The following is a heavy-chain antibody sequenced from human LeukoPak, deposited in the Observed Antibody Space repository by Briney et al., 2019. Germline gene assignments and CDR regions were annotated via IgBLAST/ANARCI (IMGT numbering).Heavy chain of an antibody. CDR2: IYYSGST. V-gene: IGHV4-59*01. J-gene: IGHJ4*02. CDR3: ARGGRATVITY. CDR1: GGSISSYY. Sequence: SETLSLTCTVSGGSISSYYWSWIRQPPGKGLEWIGYIYYSGSTKYNPSLKSRVTISVDTSKDQFSLKLSSVTAADTAVYYCARGGRATVITYWGQGTLVTVSS. D-gene: IGHD4-11*01.